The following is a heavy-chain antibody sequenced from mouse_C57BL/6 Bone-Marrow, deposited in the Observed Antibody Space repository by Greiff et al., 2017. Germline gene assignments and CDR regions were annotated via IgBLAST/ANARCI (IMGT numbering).Heavy chain of an antibody. J-gene: IGHJ2*01. CDR2: ISSGGSYT. D-gene: IGHD1-1*01. CDR1: GFTFSSYG. V-gene: IGHV5-6*01. Sequence: EVQLVESGGDLVKPGGSLKLSCAASGFTFSSYGMSWVRQTPDKRLEWVATISSGGSYTYYPDSVKGRFTISRDNAKNTLYLQMSSLKSEDTAMYYCARLITTVVGFDYWGQGTTLTVSS. CDR3: ARLITTVVGFDY.